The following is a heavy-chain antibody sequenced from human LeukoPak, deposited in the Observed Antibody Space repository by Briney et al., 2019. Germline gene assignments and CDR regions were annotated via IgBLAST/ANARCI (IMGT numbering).Heavy chain of an antibody. D-gene: IGHD3-10*01. CDR2: ISSSSSYI. V-gene: IGHV3-21*01. J-gene: IGHJ3*02. CDR1: GFTFSSYS. CDR3: ARDSPGILGAFDI. Sequence: GGSLRLSCAASGFTFSSYSMNWVRQAPGQGLGWVSSISSSSSYIYYADSVKGRFAISKDTAKNSPYLQMNSLRAEDTAVYYCARDSPGILGAFDIWGQGTMVTVSS.